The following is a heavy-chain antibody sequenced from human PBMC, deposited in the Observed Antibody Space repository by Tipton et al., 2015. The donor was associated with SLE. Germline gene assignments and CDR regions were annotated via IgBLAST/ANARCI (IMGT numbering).Heavy chain of an antibody. V-gene: IGHV4-59*11. Sequence: TLSLTCTVSGDSINNQFWSWIRQPPGKGLEWIGYIYYTGSTNYNPSLKSRVTISVDTSKNQFSLKLTSVTAADTAVYYCARGADYGEVDYGMDVWGQGTTVSVSS. CDR3: ARGADYGEVDYGMDV. J-gene: IGHJ6*02. D-gene: IGHD4-17*01. CDR2: IYYTGST. CDR1: GDSINNQF.